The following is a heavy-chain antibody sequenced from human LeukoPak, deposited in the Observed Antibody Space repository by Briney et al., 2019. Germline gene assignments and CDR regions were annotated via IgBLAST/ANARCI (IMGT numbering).Heavy chain of an antibody. CDR3: AKSSRRYSSSPYGMDV. Sequence: GASLRLSCAASGFTFSSYAMSWVRQAPGKGLEWVSAIGGSGGSTYYADSVKGRFTISRDNSKNTLYLQMNSLRAEDTAVYYCAKSSRRYSSSPYGMDVWGQGTTITVSS. D-gene: IGHD6-6*01. J-gene: IGHJ6*02. CDR1: GFTFSSYA. CDR2: IGGSGGST. V-gene: IGHV3-23*01.